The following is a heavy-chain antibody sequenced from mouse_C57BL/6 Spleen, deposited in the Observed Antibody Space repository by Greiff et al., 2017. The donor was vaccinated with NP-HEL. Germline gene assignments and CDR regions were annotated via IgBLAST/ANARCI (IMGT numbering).Heavy chain of an antibody. V-gene: IGHV1-64*01. CDR2: IHPNSGST. CDR3: ARSLYYGNDGFDY. CDR1: GYTFTSYW. J-gene: IGHJ2*01. Sequence: QVQLKQPGAELVKPGASVKLSCKASGYTFTSYWMHWVKQRPGHGLEWIGMIHPNSGSTNYNEKFKSKATLTVDKSSSTAYMQLSSLTSEDSAVYYCARSLYYGNDGFDYWGQGTTLTVSS. D-gene: IGHD2-2*01.